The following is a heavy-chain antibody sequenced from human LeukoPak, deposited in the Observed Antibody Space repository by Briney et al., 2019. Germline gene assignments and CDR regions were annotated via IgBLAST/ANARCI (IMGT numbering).Heavy chain of an antibody. D-gene: IGHD3-22*01. V-gene: IGHV3-20*04. J-gene: IGHJ4*02. CDR3: ARGYFDSSGEFDY. CDR1: GFAFDDYG. Sequence: GGPLRLFCAASGFAFDDYGMIWVPQAPGKALEWVSGFNWNGGSTGYADSVKGRFTISRDNAKNSLYLQMNSLRAEDTALYYCARGYFDSSGEFDYWGQGTLVTVSS. CDR2: FNWNGGST.